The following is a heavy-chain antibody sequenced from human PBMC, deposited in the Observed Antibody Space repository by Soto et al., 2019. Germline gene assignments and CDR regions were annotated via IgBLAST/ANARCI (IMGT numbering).Heavy chain of an antibody. J-gene: IGHJ4*02. CDR1: GFTFSSYT. D-gene: IGHD3-22*01. CDR3: ANGGSFDSSGFYDYFHY. Sequence: EVQLLESGGGLVQPGGSLRLSCTASGFTFSSYTMSWVRQAPGQGLEWVSAISGSGGSTFYADSVKGRFAISRDNSKNTLFLQMNSLRADDTAVYYCANGGSFDSSGFYDYFHYWGQGTLVTVSS. V-gene: IGHV3-23*01. CDR2: ISGSGGST.